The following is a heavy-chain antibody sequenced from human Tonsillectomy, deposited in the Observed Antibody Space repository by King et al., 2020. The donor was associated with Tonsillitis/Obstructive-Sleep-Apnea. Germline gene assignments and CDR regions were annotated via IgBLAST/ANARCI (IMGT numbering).Heavy chain of an antibody. D-gene: IGHD3-22*01. V-gene: IGHV4-59*08. CDR3: ARVFYYDRSGYFPAGAFDI. J-gene: IGHJ3*02. CDR2: IHYSGST. Sequence: VQLQESGPGLVKPSETLSLTCTVSGGSISGYYWSWIRQPPGKGLEWIGYIHYSGSTNYNPSLKSRPTISIDTSKNQFSLRLSSVTAADTAVYYCARVFYYDRSGYFPAGAFDIWGQGTMVTVSS. CDR1: GGSISGYY.